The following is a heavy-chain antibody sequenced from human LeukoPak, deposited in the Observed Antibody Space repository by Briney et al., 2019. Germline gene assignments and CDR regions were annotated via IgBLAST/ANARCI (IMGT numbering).Heavy chain of an antibody. CDR2: FYTSGST. Sequence: PSQTLPLTCTVSGGSISSGSYYWSWIPQPAGKGLEWIGRFYTSGSTNYNPSLKSRVTISVDTSKNQFYLTLSSVTAADTAVYYCARAGSSGWIANFDYWGQGTLVTVSS. D-gene: IGHD6-19*01. V-gene: IGHV4-61*02. J-gene: IGHJ4*02. CDR3: ARAGSSGWIANFDY. CDR1: GGSISSGSYY.